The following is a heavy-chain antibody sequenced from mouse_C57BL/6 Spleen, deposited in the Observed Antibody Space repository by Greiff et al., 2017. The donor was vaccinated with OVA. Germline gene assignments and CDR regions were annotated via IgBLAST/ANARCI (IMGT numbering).Heavy chain of an antibody. Sequence: QVQLKESGAELVKPGASVKLSCKASGYTFTEYTIHWVKQRSGQGLEWIGWFYPGSGSIKYNEKFKGKATLTADKSSSTAYMELRSLTSEDSAVYFCARDSYDYEALGFAYWGQGTLVTVSA. CDR3: ARDSYDYEALGFAY. J-gene: IGHJ3*01. CDR1: GYTFTEYT. D-gene: IGHD2-4*01. CDR2: FYPGSGSI. V-gene: IGHV1-62-2*01.